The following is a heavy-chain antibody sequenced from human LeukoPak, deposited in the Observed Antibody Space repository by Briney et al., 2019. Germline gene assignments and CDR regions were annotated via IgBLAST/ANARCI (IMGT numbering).Heavy chain of an antibody. CDR3: ASAYCSGGSCYVNWFDP. CDR1: GGTFSSYA. V-gene: IGHV1-69*04. D-gene: IGHD2-15*01. J-gene: IGHJ5*02. Sequence: SVKVSCKASGGTFSSYAISWVRQAPGQGLEWMGRIIPILGVANYAQKFQGRVTITADKSTSTAYMELSSLRSEDTAVYYCASAYCSGGSCYVNWFDPWGQGTLVTVSS. CDR2: IIPILGVA.